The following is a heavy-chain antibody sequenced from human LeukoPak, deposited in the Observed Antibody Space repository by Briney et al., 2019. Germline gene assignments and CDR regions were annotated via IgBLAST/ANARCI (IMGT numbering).Heavy chain of an antibody. CDR1: GGTFSSYA. Sequence: EASVKVSCKASGGTFSSYAISWVRQAPGQGLEWMGRIIPILGIANYAQKFQGRVTITADKSTSTAYMELSSLRSEDTAVYYCARVEMATIREAFDIWGQGTMVTVSS. CDR2: IIPILGIA. V-gene: IGHV1-69*04. D-gene: IGHD5-24*01. J-gene: IGHJ3*02. CDR3: ARVEMATIREAFDI.